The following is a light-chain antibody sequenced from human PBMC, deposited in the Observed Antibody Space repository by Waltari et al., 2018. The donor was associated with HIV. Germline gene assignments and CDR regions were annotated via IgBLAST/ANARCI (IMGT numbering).Light chain of an antibody. Sequence: EIVLTQPPDTLSLSPGERATLSCRASQSVGNFLAWYQQKPGQAPRVLVEYASNRATGIPARFSSSGSGTDFTLTNSRLEAEDFAVYYCQRRSSWPPSIPFGQGTRLELK. CDR1: QSVGNF. CDR2: YAS. CDR3: QRRSSWPPSIP. V-gene: IGKV3-11*01. J-gene: IGKJ5*01.